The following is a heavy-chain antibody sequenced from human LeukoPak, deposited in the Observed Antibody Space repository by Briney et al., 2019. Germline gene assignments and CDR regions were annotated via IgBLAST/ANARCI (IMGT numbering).Heavy chain of an antibody. V-gene: IGHV1-69*05. Sequence: ASVKVSCKASGGTFSSYAISWVRQAPGQGLEWMGGIIPIFGTANYAQKFQGRVTITTDESTSTAYMELSSLRSEDTAVYYCASPSYGDYVLAFDIWGQGTMVTVSS. CDR3: ASPSYGDYVLAFDI. D-gene: IGHD4-17*01. CDR1: GGTFSSYA. CDR2: IIPIFGTA. J-gene: IGHJ3*02.